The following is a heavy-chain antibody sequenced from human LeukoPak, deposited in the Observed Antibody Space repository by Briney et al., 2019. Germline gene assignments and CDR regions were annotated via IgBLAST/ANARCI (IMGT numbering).Heavy chain of an antibody. Sequence: SETLSLTCTVSGGSISGTTSYWGWIRQPPGKGVQWIGSIYYSGNTYYNPSLKSRVTISVDTSKNQFSLTLNSVTAADTAVYYCATLLSAPRDYWGQGTLVTVSS. CDR3: ATLLSAPRDY. V-gene: IGHV4-39*01. CDR2: IYYSGNT. D-gene: IGHD3-10*01. CDR1: GGSISGTTSY. J-gene: IGHJ4*02.